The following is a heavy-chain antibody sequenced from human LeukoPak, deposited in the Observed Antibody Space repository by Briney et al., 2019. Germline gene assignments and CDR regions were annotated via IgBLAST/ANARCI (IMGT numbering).Heavy chain of an antibody. CDR3: ASLFTWYYDFWSGYLEFFDY. CDR1: GFTFSSYW. Sequence: GGSLRLSCAASGFTFSSYWMHWVRQAPGKGLVWVSRINSDGSSTSYADSVKGRFTISRDNAKNTLYPQMNSLRAEDTAVYYCASLFTWYYDFWSGYLEFFDYWGQGTLVTVSS. J-gene: IGHJ4*02. V-gene: IGHV3-74*01. D-gene: IGHD3-3*01. CDR2: INSDGSST.